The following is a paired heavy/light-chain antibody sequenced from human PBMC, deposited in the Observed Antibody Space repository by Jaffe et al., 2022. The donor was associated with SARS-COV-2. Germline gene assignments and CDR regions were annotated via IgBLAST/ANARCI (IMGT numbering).Light chain of an antibody. CDR1: SSDVGSYNL. J-gene: IGLJ2*01. CDR2: EVS. Sequence: QSALTQPASVSGSPGQSITISCTGTSSDVGSYNLVSWYQQHPGKAPKLMIYEVSKRPSGVSNRFSGSKSGNTASLTISGLQAEDEADYYCCSYAGSSTFEFGGGTKLTVL. CDR3: CSYAGSSTFE. V-gene: IGLV2-23*02.
Heavy chain of an antibody. CDR2: ISGSGGST. Sequence: EVQLLESGGGLVQPGGSLRLSCAASGFTFSSYAMSWVRQAPGKGLEWVSAISGSGGSTYYADSVKGRFTISRDNSKNTLYLQMNSLRAEDTAVYYCAKGADYDILTGERAYFDYWGQGTLVTVSS. J-gene: IGHJ4*02. CDR3: AKGADYDILTGERAYFDY. D-gene: IGHD3-9*01. CDR1: GFTFSSYA. V-gene: IGHV3-23*01.